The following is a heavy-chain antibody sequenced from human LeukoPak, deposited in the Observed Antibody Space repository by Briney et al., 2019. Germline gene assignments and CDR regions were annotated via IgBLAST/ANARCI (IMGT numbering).Heavy chain of an antibody. V-gene: IGHV6-1*01. CDR3: VRGGQGDGYSADEAFDF. Sequence: SQTLSLTCAISGDSVSSNTTACNWSRQSPSRGLEWLGRTYYRSKWYNDYAISVKSRITINPDTSKNHFSLQLNSVTAEDTAVYYCVRGGQGDGYSADEAFDFWGQGTVVTVSS. CDR1: GDSVSSNTTA. D-gene: IGHD5-24*01. CDR2: TYYRSKWYN. J-gene: IGHJ3*01.